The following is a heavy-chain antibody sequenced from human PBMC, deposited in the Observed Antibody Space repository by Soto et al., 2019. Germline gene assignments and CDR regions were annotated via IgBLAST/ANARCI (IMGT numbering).Heavy chain of an antibody. Sequence: PVVLMRLPSTVSKFNIGNFWRRWVRQTKGKGLEWVANIDQDGSAKYYVDSVKGRFTISRDNAKNLLYLQMSSLRVEDTAVYYCAREYSGYETPRENDYWGQGTLVSVSS. CDR2: IDQDGSAK. CDR1: KFNIGNFW. J-gene: IGHJ4*02. D-gene: IGHD5-12*01. CDR3: AREYSGYETPRENDY. V-gene: IGHV3-7*05.